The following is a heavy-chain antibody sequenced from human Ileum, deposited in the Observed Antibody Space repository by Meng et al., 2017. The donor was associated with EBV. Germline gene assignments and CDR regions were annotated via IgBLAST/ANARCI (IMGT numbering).Heavy chain of an antibody. D-gene: IGHD2-8*01. CDR3: ARGVYGPTTRGREYFIH. V-gene: IGHV4-34*01. Sequence: QPWGAGLLKPSDTLSLTCGFYGGSFNGYYWTWIRQPPGQGLEWIGEINHSGSTNYNPSLKSRVIISVDTSKNQFSLNLSSVTAADTAVYYCARGVYGPTTRGREYFIHWGRGTLVTVSS. CDR1: GGSFNGYY. CDR2: INHSGST. J-gene: IGHJ1*01.